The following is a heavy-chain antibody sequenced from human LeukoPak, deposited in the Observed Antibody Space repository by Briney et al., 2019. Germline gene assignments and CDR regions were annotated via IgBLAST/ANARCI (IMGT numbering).Heavy chain of an antibody. CDR1: GFTFSSYG. J-gene: IGHJ4*02. Sequence: GGSLRLSCAASGFTFSSYGMHWVRQAPGKGLEWVAVIWYDGSNKYYADSVKGRFTISRDNSKNTLYLQMSSLRSEDTAVYYCASPNDLLGFDYWGQGTLVTVSS. D-gene: IGHD2-8*01. V-gene: IGHV3-33*01. CDR2: IWYDGSNK. CDR3: ASPNDLLGFDY.